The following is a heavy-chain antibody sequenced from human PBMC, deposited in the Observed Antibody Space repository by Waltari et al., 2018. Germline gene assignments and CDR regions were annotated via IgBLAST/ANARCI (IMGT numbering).Heavy chain of an antibody. CDR3: TTLDIVIIPAARPFDF. Sequence: EVQLVESGGGLVQPGRSLKLSCKGSGFTFADHAMSWFRQAPEKGLEWVAFIRSRVYCGATEYAASVKGRFTISRDDSKSIAYLQMNSLKTEDTAVYYCTTLDIVIIPAARPFDFWGQGTLVTVSS. CDR1: GFTFADHA. J-gene: IGHJ4*02. V-gene: IGHV3-49*03. CDR2: IRSRVYCGAT. D-gene: IGHD2-2*03.